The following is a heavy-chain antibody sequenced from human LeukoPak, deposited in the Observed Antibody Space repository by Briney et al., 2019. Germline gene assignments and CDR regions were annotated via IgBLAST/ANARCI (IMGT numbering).Heavy chain of an antibody. J-gene: IGHJ4*02. V-gene: IGHV1-46*03. CDR1: GYTFTSYY. D-gene: IGHD2-2*01. CDR2: INPSGGST. Sequence: ASVKVSCKASGYTFTSYYMHGVRQAPGQGLEGMGIINPSGGSTSYAQKFQGRVTMTRDTSTSTVYMELSSLSSDDTAVYYCASPYCSSTSCYPPVYWGQGTLVTVSS. CDR3: ASPYCSSTSCYPPVY.